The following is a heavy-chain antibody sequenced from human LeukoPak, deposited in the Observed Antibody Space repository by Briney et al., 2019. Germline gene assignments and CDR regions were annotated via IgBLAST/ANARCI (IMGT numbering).Heavy chain of an antibody. CDR2: IYYSGST. CDR3: ARDLINDYGDYVGAFDI. J-gene: IGHJ3*02. Sequence: SETLSLTCTVSGGSISSSSYYWGWIRQSPGKGLEWIGSIYYSGSTYYNPSLKSRVTISVDTSKNQFSLKLSSVTAADTAVYYCARDLINDYGDYVGAFDIWGQGTMVTVSS. CDR1: GGSISSSSYY. D-gene: IGHD4-17*01. V-gene: IGHV4-39*07.